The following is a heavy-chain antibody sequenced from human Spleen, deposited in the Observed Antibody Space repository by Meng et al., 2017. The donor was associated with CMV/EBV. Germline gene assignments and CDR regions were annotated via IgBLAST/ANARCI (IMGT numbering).Heavy chain of an antibody. Sequence: GESLKISCAASGFTFSTYSMNWVRQAPGKGLMWVSRINSDGRSANYADSVKGRFTISRDNAKNTLYLQISGLRAEDTAVYYCARTYGSGRMDVWGQGTTVTVSS. D-gene: IGHD3-10*01. CDR3: ARTYGSGRMDV. CDR1: GFTFSTYS. V-gene: IGHV3-74*01. J-gene: IGHJ6*02. CDR2: INSDGRSA.